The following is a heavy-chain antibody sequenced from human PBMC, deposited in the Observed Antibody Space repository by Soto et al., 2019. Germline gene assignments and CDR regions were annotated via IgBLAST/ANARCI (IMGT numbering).Heavy chain of an antibody. CDR3: ARDYDFWSGHFGC. V-gene: IGHV4-38-2*02. Sequence: LSLTCAVSGYSISSGYYWGWIRQPPGKGLEWIGSIYHSGSTYYNPSLKSRVTISVDTSKNQFSLKLSSVTAADTAVYYCARDYDFWSGHFGCWGQGTLGSVSS. CDR1: GYSISSGYY. D-gene: IGHD3-3*01. J-gene: IGHJ4*02. CDR2: IYHSGST.